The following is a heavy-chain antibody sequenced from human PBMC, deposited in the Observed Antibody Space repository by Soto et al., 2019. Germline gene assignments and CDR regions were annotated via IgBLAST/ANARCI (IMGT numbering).Heavy chain of an antibody. V-gene: IGHV1-3*01. CDR2: INAGNGNT. D-gene: IGHD6-19*01. J-gene: IGHJ4*02. CDR3: ARARRGRAVAGIYY. Sequence: ASVKVSCKTSGYTFTNFYMHWVRQAPGQGLEWMGWINAGNGNTKYSQKFQGRVTITRDTSASTAYMELSSLRSEDTAVYYCARARRGRAVAGIYYWDQGTLVTVSS. CDR1: GYTFTNFY.